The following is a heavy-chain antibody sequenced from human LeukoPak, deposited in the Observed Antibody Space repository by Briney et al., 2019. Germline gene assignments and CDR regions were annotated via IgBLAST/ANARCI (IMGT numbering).Heavy chain of an antibody. D-gene: IGHD4-23*01. CDR3: FTSGTSPYGMDV. Sequence: SVKVSCKDSGGTFSSYAISWVRQAPGQGLEWMGGIIPIFGTANYAQKFQGRVTITADESTSTAYMELSSLRSEDTAVYYCFTSGTSPYGMDVWGQGTTVTVSS. CDR2: IIPIFGTA. V-gene: IGHV1-69*13. J-gene: IGHJ6*02. CDR1: GGTFSSYA.